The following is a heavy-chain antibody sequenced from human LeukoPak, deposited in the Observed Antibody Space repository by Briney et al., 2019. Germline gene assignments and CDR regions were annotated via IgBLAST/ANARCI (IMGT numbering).Heavy chain of an antibody. V-gene: IGHV4-39*07. D-gene: IGHD6-6*01. CDR1: GGSISSSSYY. Sequence: SETLSLTCTVSGGSISSSSYYWGWIRQPPGKGLEWIGEINHSGSTNYNPSLKSRVTISVDTSKNQFSLKLSSVTAADTAVYYCAREGQQLVPPFDYWGQGTLVTVSS. CDR2: INHSGST. J-gene: IGHJ4*02. CDR3: AREGQQLVPPFDY.